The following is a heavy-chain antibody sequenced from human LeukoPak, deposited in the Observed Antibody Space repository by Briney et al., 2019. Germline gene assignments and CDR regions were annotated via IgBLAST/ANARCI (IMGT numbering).Heavy chain of an antibody. CDR2: INPNSGGT. CDR3: ARGPVRGVIIYYFDY. D-gene: IGHD3-10*01. V-gene: IGHV1-2*02. Sequence: ASVKVSCKASGYTFTGYYMHWVRQAPGQGLEWMGWINPNSGGTNYAQKFQGRVTMTRDTSISTAYMELSRLRSDDTAVYYCARGPVRGVIIYYFDYWGQGTLVTVSS. CDR1: GYTFTGYY. J-gene: IGHJ4*02.